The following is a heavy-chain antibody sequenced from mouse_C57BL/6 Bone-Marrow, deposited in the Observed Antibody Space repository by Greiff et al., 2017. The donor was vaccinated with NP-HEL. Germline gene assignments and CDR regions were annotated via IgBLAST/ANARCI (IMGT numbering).Heavy chain of an antibody. CDR2: INSDGGST. CDR3: ARGGGKGGNWYFDV. V-gene: IGHV5-2*01. J-gene: IGHJ1*03. Sequence: EVKLVESGGGLVQPGESLKLSCESNEYEFPSHDMSWVRKTPEKRLELVAAINSDGGSTYYPDTMERRFIISRDNTKKTLYLQMSSLRSEDTALYYCARGGGKGGNWYFDVWGTGTTVTVSS. D-gene: IGHD1-1*02. CDR1: EYEFPSHD.